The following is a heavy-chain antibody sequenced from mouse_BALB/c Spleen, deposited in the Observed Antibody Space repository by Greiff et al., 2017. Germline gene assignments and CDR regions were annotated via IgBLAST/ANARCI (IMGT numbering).Heavy chain of an antibody. D-gene: IGHD2-4*01. CDR1: GFTFSSYG. Sequence: EVQRVESGGDLVKPGGSLKLSCAASGFTFSSYGMSWVRQTPDKRLEWVATISSGGSYTYYPDSVKGRFTISRDNAKNTLYLQMSSLKSEDTAMYYCARHEITTPAWFAYWGQGTLVTVSA. V-gene: IGHV5-6*01. CDR3: ARHEITTPAWFAY. CDR2: ISSGGSYT. J-gene: IGHJ3*01.